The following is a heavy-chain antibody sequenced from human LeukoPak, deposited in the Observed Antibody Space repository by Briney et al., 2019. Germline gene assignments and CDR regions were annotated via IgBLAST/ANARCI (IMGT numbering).Heavy chain of an antibody. V-gene: IGHV3-20*04. CDR1: GFTFVDYG. CDR3: ARDRLGPSFSVSHFDL. CDR2: INYNGAIT. D-gene: IGHD3-3*02. Sequence: GGSLRLSCATSGFTFVDYGLSWVRRAPGKGLEWLCAINYNGAITDYADSVKGRFTISRDNAKNSLYLRMDSLRAEDTALYYCARDRLGPSFSVSHFDLWGQGSLVTVSS. J-gene: IGHJ4*02.